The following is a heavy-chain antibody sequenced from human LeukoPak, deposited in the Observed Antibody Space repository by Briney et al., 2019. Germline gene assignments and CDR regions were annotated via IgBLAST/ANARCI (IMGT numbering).Heavy chain of an antibody. D-gene: IGHD2-15*01. Sequence: SETLSLTCTVSGGSIRSSYYYWGWIRQPPGKGLEWIGSIYDSGSTYYNPSLKSRVTISVDTSKNQFSLKLNSVTAADTAVYYCARQVVAAAFDPWGQGTLVTVSS. CDR3: ARQVVAAAFDP. CDR1: GGSIRSSYYY. J-gene: IGHJ5*02. V-gene: IGHV4-39*01. CDR2: IYDSGST.